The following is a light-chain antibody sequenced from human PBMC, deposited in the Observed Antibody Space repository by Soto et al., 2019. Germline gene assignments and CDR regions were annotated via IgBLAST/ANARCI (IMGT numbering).Light chain of an antibody. CDR1: QRVSTN. Sequence: ETVMTQSPATLSVSPGERVTLSCRASQRVSTNLAWYQQKPGQAPRLLIFGASTRATGVPARISGSGSGTEFTLTISSLQSEDFAFYYCQQYYNWPPLTFGGGTKVEIK. CDR2: GAS. V-gene: IGKV3-15*01. CDR3: QQYYNWPPLT. J-gene: IGKJ4*01.